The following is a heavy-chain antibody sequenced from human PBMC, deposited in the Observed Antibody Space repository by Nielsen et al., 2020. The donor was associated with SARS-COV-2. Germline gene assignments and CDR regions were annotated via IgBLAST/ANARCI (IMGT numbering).Heavy chain of an antibody. D-gene: IGHD5-18*01. J-gene: IGHJ5*02. CDR3: ARDEYNYGYNWFDP. V-gene: IGHV1-2*06. Sequence: ASVKVSCKASGYTFTGHYIHWVRQAPGQGLEWMGRINPNSGGTNYAQRFKGRVILTTDTSISTAHMDLSRLRSDDTAVYYCARDEYNYGYNWFDPWGQGTLVTVSS. CDR1: GYTFTGHY. CDR2: INPNSGGT.